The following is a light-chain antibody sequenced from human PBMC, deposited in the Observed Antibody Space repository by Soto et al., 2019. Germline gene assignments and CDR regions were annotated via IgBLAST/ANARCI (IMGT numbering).Light chain of an antibody. CDR2: DAS. V-gene: IGKV3-11*01. CDR3: QQRGNWPC. J-gene: IGKJ4*01. CDR1: QSVSSY. Sequence: NVLTQSPATLSLSPGERATLSCRASQSVSSYLAWYQQKPGQAPRLLIYDASNRATGIPARFSGSGSGTDFTLTISCLEPEDFAVYNCQQRGNWPCFCGGTKVDI.